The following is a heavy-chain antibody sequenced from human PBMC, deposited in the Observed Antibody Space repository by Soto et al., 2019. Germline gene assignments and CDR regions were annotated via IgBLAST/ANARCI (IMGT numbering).Heavy chain of an antibody. CDR3: ARDDSGWDY. V-gene: IGHV3-48*03. D-gene: IGHD5-12*01. CDR1: GFTFSSYE. Sequence: GGSLELSCAASGFTFSSYEMNGVRQAPGKGLEWVSYISRGGGTIYYADSVKGRFTISRDNAKNSLYLQMNSLRAEDTAVYYCARDDSGWDYWGQGTLVTVSS. J-gene: IGHJ4*02. CDR2: ISRGGGTI.